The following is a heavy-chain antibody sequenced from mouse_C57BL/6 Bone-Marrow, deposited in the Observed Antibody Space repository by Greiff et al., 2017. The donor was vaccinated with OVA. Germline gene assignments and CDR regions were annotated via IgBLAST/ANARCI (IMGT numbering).Heavy chain of an antibody. D-gene: IGHD2-3*01. Sequence: VQLQQPGAELVKPGASVKLSCKASGYTFTSYWMQWVKQRPGQGLEWIGEIDPSDSYTNYNQKFKGKATLTVDTSSSTAYMQLSSLTSEDSAVYYCARSFDYYDGYYYFDHWGQGTTLTVSS. J-gene: IGHJ2*01. V-gene: IGHV1-50*01. CDR2: IDPSDSYT. CDR3: ARSFDYYDGYYYFDH. CDR1: GYTFTSYW.